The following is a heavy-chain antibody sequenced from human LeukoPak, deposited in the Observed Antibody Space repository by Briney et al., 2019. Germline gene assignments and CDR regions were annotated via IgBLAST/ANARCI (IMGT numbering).Heavy chain of an antibody. Sequence: ASETLSLTCTVSGGSISSYSWSWIRQPPGKGLEWIGNIYYSGSTKYNPSLKSRVTISVDTSKNQFSLKLTSVTAADTAVYYCARTNWYSGSVTLLGWFDPWGQGTLVTVSS. CDR1: GGSISSYS. J-gene: IGHJ5*02. D-gene: IGHD1-26*01. CDR2: IYYSGST. CDR3: ARTNWYSGSVTLLGWFDP. V-gene: IGHV4-59*01.